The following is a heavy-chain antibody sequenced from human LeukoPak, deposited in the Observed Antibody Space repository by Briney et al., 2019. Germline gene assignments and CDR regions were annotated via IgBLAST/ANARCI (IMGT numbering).Heavy chain of an antibody. D-gene: IGHD1-26*01. V-gene: IGHV3-23*01. Sequence: PGGSLRLSCAASGFTFSSYAMSWVRQAPGKGLEWASAISGSGGSTYYADSVKGRFTIFRDNSKNTLYLQMNSLRAEDTAVYYCAKESSGSYDAFDIWGQGTMVTVSS. J-gene: IGHJ3*02. CDR3: AKESSGSYDAFDI. CDR1: GFTFSSYA. CDR2: ISGSGGST.